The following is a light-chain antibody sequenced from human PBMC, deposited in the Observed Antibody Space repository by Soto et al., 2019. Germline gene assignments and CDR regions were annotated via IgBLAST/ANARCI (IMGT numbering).Light chain of an antibody. CDR2: GAS. Sequence: TQSPSSLSASVGDRVTITCRASQSVISTYLAWYQQKPGQAPRLLIYGASSRATGIPDRFSGSGSGTDFTLTISRLEPEDFAVYYCQQYGSSSWTFGQGTKVDI. V-gene: IGKV3-20*01. CDR3: QQYGSSSWT. J-gene: IGKJ1*01. CDR1: QSVISTY.